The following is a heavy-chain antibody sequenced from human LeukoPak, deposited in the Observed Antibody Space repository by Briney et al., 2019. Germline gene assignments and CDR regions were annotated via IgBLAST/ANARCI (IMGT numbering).Heavy chain of an antibody. CDR2: IIPIFGTA. CDR1: GDTISAYS. J-gene: IGHJ5*02. CDR3: AREGHLRGHSSSWYIMLGGGGLRSWFDP. D-gene: IGHD6-13*01. V-gene: IGHV1-69*06. Sequence: ASVKVSCKAAGDTISAYSLNWVRQAPGQGLEWMGGIIPIFGTANYAQKFQGRVTITADKSTSTAYMELSSLRSEDTAVYYCAREGHLRGHSSSWYIMLGGGGLRSWFDPWGQGTLVTVSS.